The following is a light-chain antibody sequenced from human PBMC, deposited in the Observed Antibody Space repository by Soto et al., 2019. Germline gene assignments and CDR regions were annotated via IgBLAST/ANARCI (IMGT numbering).Light chain of an antibody. J-gene: IGLJ1*01. CDR1: GSDVRTYNL. CDR2: EAS. Sequence: QYALTKPASVSGSPGQSITLSCTVTGSDVRTYNLVSWYQQHPGKVPKLIIYEASKRPSGVSNRFSGSQPGNTASLTVSGLQAEDEADYYCCSYAGDKTYVFGSGTKVTDL. V-gene: IGLV2-23*01. CDR3: CSYAGDKTYV.